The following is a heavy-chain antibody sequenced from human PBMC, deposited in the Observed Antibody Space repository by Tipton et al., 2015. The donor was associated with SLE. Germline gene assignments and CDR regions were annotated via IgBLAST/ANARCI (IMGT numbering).Heavy chain of an antibody. CDR3: AREGASDGLSWFDP. CDR2: ISHRGTT. Sequence: TLSLTCDVSGGSISPYYWSWVRQPSGQGLEWIGYISHRGTTNYNPSLKSRVTLSVDTSKNQFSLSLSSVTAADTAVYYCAREGASDGLSWFDPWGQGTLVTVSS. D-gene: IGHD1-26*01. V-gene: IGHV4-59*12. J-gene: IGHJ5*02. CDR1: GGSISPYY.